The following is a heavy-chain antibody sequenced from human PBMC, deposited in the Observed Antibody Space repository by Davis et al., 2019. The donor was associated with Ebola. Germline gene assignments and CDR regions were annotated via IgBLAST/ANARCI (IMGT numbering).Heavy chain of an antibody. J-gene: IGHJ6*03. D-gene: IGHD3-3*01. V-gene: IGHV3-30-3*01. CDR1: GFTFSSYA. CDR3: ARDQYYDFWSGYLYYYYMDV. Sequence: GESLKISCAASGFTFSSYAMHWVRQAPGKGLEWVAVISYDGSNKYYADSVKGRFTISRDNSKNTLYLQMNSLRAEDTAVYYCARDQYYDFWSGYLYYYYMDVWGKGTTVTVSS. CDR2: ISYDGSNK.